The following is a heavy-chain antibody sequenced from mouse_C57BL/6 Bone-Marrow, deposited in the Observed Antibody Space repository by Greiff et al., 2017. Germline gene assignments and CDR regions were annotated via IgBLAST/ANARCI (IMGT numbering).Heavy chain of an antibody. CDR3: TAPITSGRGYWYFDV. CDR2: IDPENGDT. J-gene: IGHJ1*03. CDR1: GFNIKDDY. V-gene: IGHV14-4*01. Sequence: EVQLQQSGAELVRPGASVKLSCTASGFNIKDDYMHWVKQRPEQGLEWIGLIDPENGDTEYASKFQGKATITADTSSNTAYLPLSSLTYVDTAVYYGTAPITSGRGYWYFDVWGTGTTVTVSS. D-gene: IGHD1-1*01.